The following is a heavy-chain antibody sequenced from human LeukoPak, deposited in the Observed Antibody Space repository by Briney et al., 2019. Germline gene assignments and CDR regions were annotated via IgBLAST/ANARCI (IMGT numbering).Heavy chain of an antibody. CDR1: GFTFSSYE. CDR2: ISYDGSNK. V-gene: IGHV3-30-3*01. CDR3: ARDGLQLVGYYGMDV. D-gene: IGHD6-6*01. J-gene: IGHJ6*02. Sequence: GGSLRLSCAASGFTFSSYEMNWVRQAPGKGLEWVAVISYDGSNKYYADSVKGRFTISRDNSKNTLYLQMNSLRAEDTAVYYCARDGLQLVGYYGMDVWGQGTTVTVSS.